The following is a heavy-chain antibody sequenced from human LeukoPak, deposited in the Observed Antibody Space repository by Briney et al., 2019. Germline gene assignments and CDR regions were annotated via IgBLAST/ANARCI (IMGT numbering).Heavy chain of an antibody. J-gene: IGHJ3*02. CDR1: GGSISTYY. Sequence: SETLSLTCTVSGGSISTYYWSWIRQPPGKGLEWIGYIYFTWSTNYNPSLKSRVTISVDTSKNLFSLKLSSVTAADTAVYYCVRGAYDYDYVWGSYRYWPFDIWGQGTMVTVSS. D-gene: IGHD3-16*02. V-gene: IGHV4-59*12. CDR2: IYFTWST. CDR3: VRGAYDYDYVWGSYRYWPFDI.